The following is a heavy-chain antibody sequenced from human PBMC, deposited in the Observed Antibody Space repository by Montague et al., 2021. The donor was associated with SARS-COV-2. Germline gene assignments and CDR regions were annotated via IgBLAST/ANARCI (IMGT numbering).Heavy chain of an antibody. CDR1: GDSVVEHRRR. V-gene: IGHV6-1*01. CDR2: PQFGKNRNY. J-gene: IGHJ4*02. D-gene: IGHD3-16*01. CDR3: SRIAFAVIPH. Sequence: CAISGDSVVEHRRRSEEHTHELQSRFDLVCRPQFGKNRNYDYAASVAGRVTVNPDTSKNQVSLELRSVTPEDTAVYYCSRIAFAVIPHWGQGTLVTVSS.